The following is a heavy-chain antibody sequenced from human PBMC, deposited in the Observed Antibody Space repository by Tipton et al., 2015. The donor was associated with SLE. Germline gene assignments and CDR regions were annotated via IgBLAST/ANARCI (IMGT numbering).Heavy chain of an antibody. CDR2: ISGSGGST. Sequence: SLRLSCAASGFTFSSYAMSWVRQAPGKGLEWVSAISGSGGSTYYADSVKGRFTISRDNSKNTLYLQMNSLRAEDTAVYYCARGGAYYYGSGNDYWGQGTLVTVSS. V-gene: IGHV3-23*01. D-gene: IGHD3-10*01. J-gene: IGHJ4*02. CDR1: GFTFSSYA. CDR3: ARGGAYYYGSGNDY.